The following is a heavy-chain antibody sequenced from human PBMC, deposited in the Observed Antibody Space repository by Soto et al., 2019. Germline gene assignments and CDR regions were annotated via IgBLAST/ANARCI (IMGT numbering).Heavy chain of an antibody. V-gene: IGHV1-18*01. CDR3: ATGLRFLETIDY. CDR2: ISAYNGNT. CDR1: GYTFTSYG. Sequence: ASVNVSCKASGYTFTSYGISWVRQAPGQGLEWMGWISAYNGNTNYAQKLQGRVTMTTDTSTSTAYMELRSLRSEDTAVYYCATGLRFLETIDYWGQETLVTVSS. J-gene: IGHJ4*02. D-gene: IGHD3-3*01.